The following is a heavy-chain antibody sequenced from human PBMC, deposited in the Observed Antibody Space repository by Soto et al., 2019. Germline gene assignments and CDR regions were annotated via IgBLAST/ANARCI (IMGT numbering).Heavy chain of an antibody. CDR3: AKGGVGSTSNAFDI. CDR1: GFTLRIYC. CDR2: ISYDGSNK. J-gene: IGHJ3*02. D-gene: IGHD1-26*01. Sequence: QVQLVESGGGVVQPGRSLRLSCAASGFTLRIYCMHWVRQAPGKGLEWVAVISYDGSNKYYADSVKGRFTISRDNSKNTLYLQMNSLRAEDTAVYYCAKGGVGSTSNAFDIWGQGTMVTVSS. V-gene: IGHV3-30*18.